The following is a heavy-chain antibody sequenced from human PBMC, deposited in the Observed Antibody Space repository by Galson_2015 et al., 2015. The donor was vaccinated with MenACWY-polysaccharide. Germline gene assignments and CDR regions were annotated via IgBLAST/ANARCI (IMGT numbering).Heavy chain of an antibody. Sequence: TLSLTCTVSGDSITSGGYFWSWIRQHPGKGLEWIASISYDGGTYYNPSLKSRVTISADTPNNQFSLKLNSVTAADTTVYYCARGGRAVSTRNWFDPWGQGTLVTVSS. V-gene: IGHV4-31*03. J-gene: IGHJ5*02. CDR3: ARGGRAVSTRNWFDP. CDR1: GDSITSGGYF. D-gene: IGHD3-16*01. CDR2: ISYDGGT.